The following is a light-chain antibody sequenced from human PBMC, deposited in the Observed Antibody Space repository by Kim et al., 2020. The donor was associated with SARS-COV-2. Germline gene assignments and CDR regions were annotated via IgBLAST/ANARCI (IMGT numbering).Light chain of an antibody. Sequence: ASVGNRVTSTCRAGQGISSWLAWYQQKPGKAPQLLIYTASSLQSEGPSRFSGSGSGTDFTLTFSSLQPEDFATYYCQQANSFPFTFGPGTKVDIK. CDR3: QQANSFPFT. V-gene: IGKV1-12*02. CDR2: TAS. J-gene: IGKJ3*01. CDR1: QGISSW.